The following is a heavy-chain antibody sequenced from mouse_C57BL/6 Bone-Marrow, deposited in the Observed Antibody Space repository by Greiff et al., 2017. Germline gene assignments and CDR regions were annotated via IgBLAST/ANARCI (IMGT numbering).Heavy chain of an antibody. CDR2: IDPENGDT. CDR3: TTFPYYDGSSC. D-gene: IGHD1-1*01. Sequence: EVQLQQSGAELVRPGASVKLSCTASGFNIKDDYMHWVKQRPEQGLEWIGWIDPENGDTEYASKFQGKATITADTSSNTAYLQLSSLTSEDTAVYYCTTFPYYDGSSCWGQGTLVTVSA. CDR1: GFNIKDDY. V-gene: IGHV14-4*01. J-gene: IGHJ3*01.